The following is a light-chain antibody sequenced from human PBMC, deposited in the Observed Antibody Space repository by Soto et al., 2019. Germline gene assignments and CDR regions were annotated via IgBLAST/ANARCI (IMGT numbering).Light chain of an antibody. CDR3: SSYANSSTL. J-gene: IGLJ2*01. CDR2: DVS. Sequence: QSVLTQPASVSGSPGQSITISCTGTSSDIGAFNYVSWYQQHPGKAPKLMIYDVSDRPSGVSNRFSGSKSGNTASLTISGLQAEDEADYYCSSYANSSTLFGGGTKLTVL. CDR1: SSDIGAFNY. V-gene: IGLV2-14*01.